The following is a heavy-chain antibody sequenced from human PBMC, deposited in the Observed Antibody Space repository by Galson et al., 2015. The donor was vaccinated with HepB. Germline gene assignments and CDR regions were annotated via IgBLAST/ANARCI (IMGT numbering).Heavy chain of an antibody. CDR2: TKSKTDGGTI. V-gene: IGHV3-15*01. D-gene: IGHD6-13*01. Sequence: LRLSCAASGFTFSNAWMSWFRQAPGKGLEWVGRTKSKTDGGTIDYAAPVKGRFTISRDDSKNTLYLQMDNLKTEDIAVYYCTTGPTSTSSNFFFDYWGQGTLVTVSS. CDR3: TTGPTSTSSNFFFDY. CDR1: GFTFSNAW. J-gene: IGHJ4*02.